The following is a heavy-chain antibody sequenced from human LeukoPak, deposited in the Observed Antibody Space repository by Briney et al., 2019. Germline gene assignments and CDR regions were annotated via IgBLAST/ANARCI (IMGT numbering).Heavy chain of an antibody. CDR3: ARYGGKHASGWYTFDP. V-gene: IGHV4-61*10. CDR1: GDSISSDISY. J-gene: IGHJ5*02. CDR2: IYYSGST. D-gene: IGHD6-19*01. Sequence: PSETLSLTCTVSGDSISSDISYWSWIRQPAGKELEWIGYIYYSGSTNYNPSLKSRVTISVDTSKNQFSLKLSSVTAADTAVYYCARYGGKHASGWYTFDPWGQGTLVTVSS.